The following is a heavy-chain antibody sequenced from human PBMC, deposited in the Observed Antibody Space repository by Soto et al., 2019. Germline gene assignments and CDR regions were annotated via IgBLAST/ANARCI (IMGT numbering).Heavy chain of an antibody. Sequence: GESLKLSCQGSGYLFTNYWIGWVRQMPGKGLMWMAIIYPGDPDTTYSPSIQVQVTKTAVKFIITAYLQGSSLKASDTAMYNFVRVANIFDFDIWGHGTLVTVSS. CDR3: VRVANIFDFDI. J-gene: IGHJ4*03. V-gene: IGHV5-51*01. D-gene: IGHD2-21*01. CDR2: IYPGDPDT. CDR1: GYLFTNYW.